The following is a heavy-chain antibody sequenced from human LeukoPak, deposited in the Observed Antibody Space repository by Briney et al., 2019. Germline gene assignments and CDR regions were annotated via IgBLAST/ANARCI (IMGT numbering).Heavy chain of an antibody. CDR1: GFTFSSYS. Sequence: GGSLRLSCAASGFTFSSYSMNWVRQAPGKGLEWVSVIYSGGSTYFADSVKGRFTISRDNSKNTLYLQMNSLRAEDTAVYYCAREWRDRFDYWGQGTLVTVSS. CDR2: IYSGGST. CDR3: AREWRDRFDY. J-gene: IGHJ4*02. D-gene: IGHD2-21*02. V-gene: IGHV3-66*01.